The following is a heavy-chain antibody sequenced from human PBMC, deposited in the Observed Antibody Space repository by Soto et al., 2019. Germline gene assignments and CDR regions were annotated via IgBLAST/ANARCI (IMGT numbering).Heavy chain of an antibody. Sequence: PGESLKISCKASGYLFTDYWIAWVRQMPGKGLEWMGIIYPDDSDTRYSPSFQGQVTISVDKSITTAYLQWSSLKASDTAMYYCVRNGGCTGGSCYSPSYYYYGLDVWGQGTTVTVSS. J-gene: IGHJ6*02. V-gene: IGHV5-51*01. CDR2: IYPDDSDT. CDR3: VRNGGCTGGSCYSPSYYYYGLDV. D-gene: IGHD2-15*01. CDR1: GYLFTDYW.